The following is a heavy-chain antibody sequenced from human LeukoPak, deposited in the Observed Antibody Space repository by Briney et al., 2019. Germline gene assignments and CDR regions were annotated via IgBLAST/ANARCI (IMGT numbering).Heavy chain of an antibody. J-gene: IGHJ4*02. V-gene: IGHV3-33*01. Sequence: PGRSLRLSCAASGFTFSSYGMHWVRQAPGKGLEWVAVIWYDASNRYYADSVKGRFTISRDNAKNTMYLQLNSLRAEDTAVYYCARGFGSGSSLPFDYWGQGTLVTVSS. CDR2: IWYDASNR. CDR1: GFTFSSYG. D-gene: IGHD3-10*01. CDR3: ARGFGSGSSLPFDY.